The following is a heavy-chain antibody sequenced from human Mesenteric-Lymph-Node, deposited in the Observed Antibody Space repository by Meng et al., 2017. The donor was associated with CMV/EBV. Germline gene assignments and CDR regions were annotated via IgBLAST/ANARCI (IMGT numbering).Heavy chain of an antibody. CDR3: ARASGNSPSGVSDY. J-gene: IGHJ4*02. D-gene: IGHD4-23*01. V-gene: IGHV1-69*05. Sequence: KASGGTFSSYAIGWVRQAPGQGLEWMGGIIPIFGTANYEKKFQGRVTITTDESTSTAYMELSSLRSEDTAVYYCARASGNSPSGVSDYWGKGTLVTVSS. CDR2: IIPIFGTA. CDR1: GGTFSSYA.